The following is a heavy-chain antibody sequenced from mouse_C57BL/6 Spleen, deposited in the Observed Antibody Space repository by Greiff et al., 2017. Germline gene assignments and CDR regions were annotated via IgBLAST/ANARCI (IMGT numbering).Heavy chain of an antibody. V-gene: IGHV1-54*01. CDR3: ARSGTVVEGTRYFDY. CDR1: GYAFTNYL. D-gene: IGHD1-1*01. Sequence: QVQLKESGAELVRPGTSVKVSCKASGYAFTNYLIEWVKQRPGQGLEWIGVINPGSGGTNYNEKFKGKATLTADKSSSTAYMQLSSLTSEDSAVYFCARSGTVVEGTRYFDYWGQGTTLTVSS. J-gene: IGHJ2*01. CDR2: INPGSGGT.